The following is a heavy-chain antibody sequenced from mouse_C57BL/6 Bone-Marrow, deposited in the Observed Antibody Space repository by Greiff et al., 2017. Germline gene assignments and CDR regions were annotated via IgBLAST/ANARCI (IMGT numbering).Heavy chain of an antibody. CDR3: ARGGATPWFAY. Sequence: EVMLVESGGGLVKPGGSLKLSCAASGFTFSSYAMSWVRQTPEKRLEWVATISDGGSYTYYPDNVKGRFTISRDNAKNNLYLQMSHLTSEDTAMYYCARGGATPWFAYWGQGTLVTVSA. V-gene: IGHV5-4*03. CDR1: GFTFSSYA. J-gene: IGHJ3*01. D-gene: IGHD3-1*01. CDR2: ISDGGSYT.